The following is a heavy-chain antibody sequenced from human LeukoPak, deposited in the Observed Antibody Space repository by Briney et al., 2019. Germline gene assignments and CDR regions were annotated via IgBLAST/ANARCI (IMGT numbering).Heavy chain of an antibody. Sequence: GGSLRLSCAASGFTFSSYGMGWVRQAPGKGLVWVSRINSDGSSTSYADSVKGRFTISRDNAKNTLYLQMNSLRAEDTAVYYCATLAIRAAAALVDYWGQGTLVTVSS. D-gene: IGHD6-13*01. CDR1: GFTFSSYG. CDR3: ATLAIRAAAALVDY. CDR2: INSDGSST. J-gene: IGHJ4*02. V-gene: IGHV3-74*01.